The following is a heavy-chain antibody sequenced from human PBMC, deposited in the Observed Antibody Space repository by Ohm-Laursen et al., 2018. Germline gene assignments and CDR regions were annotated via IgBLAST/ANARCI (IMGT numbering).Heavy chain of an antibody. CDR1: GGSFSGYY. D-gene: IGHD3-16*01. CDR3: GRAYTI. V-gene: IGHV4-34*01. CDR2: INHSGST. Sequence: GTLSLTCAVYGGSFSGYYWSWIRQPPGKGLEWIGEINHSGSTNYNASLKSRVTLSLDTSKNHFSLNLKSVTAADTAVYYCGRAYTIWGQGTLVTVSS. J-gene: IGHJ4*02.